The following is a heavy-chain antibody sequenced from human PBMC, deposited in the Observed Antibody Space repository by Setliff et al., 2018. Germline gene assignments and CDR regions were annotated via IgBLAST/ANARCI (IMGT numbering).Heavy chain of an antibody. CDR3: ARDPWQWLTAFTSAEYFQH. D-gene: IGHD6-19*01. CDR1: GGTFSSYA. Sequence: SVKVSCKASGGTFSSYAISWVRQAPGQGLEWMGRIIPIFGTANYAQKFQGRVTITADKSTSTAYMELSSLRSEDTAVYYCARDPWQWLTAFTSAEYFQHWGQGTLVTVSS. J-gene: IGHJ1*01. CDR2: IIPIFGTA. V-gene: IGHV1-69*06.